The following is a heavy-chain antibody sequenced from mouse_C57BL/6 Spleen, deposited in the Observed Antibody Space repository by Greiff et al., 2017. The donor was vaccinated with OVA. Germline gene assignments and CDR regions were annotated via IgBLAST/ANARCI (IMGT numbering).Heavy chain of an antibody. CDR2: IYPGDGDT. D-gene: IGHD1-2*01. J-gene: IGHJ2*01. CDR3: ARELHYSYRDS. CDR1: GYAFSSSW. Sequence: VQLQQSGPELVKPGASVKISCKASGYAFSSSWMNWVKQRPGKGLEWIGRIYPGDGDTNYNGKFKGKATLTADKSSSTAYMQLSSLTSQDSAVYFCARELHYSYRDSWGQGTTLTVSP. V-gene: IGHV1-82*01.